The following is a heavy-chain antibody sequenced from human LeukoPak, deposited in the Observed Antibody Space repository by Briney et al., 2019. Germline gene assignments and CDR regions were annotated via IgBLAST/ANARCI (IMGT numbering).Heavy chain of an antibody. Sequence: PSETLSLTCTVSGDSFSSHYWTWIRQPPGKALEWIGYISYIGSTNYNPSLKSPVTISIDTSKNQFSLKLTSVTAADTAVYYCARDLVTVTKGFDIWGQGTMVSVSS. V-gene: IGHV4-59*11. CDR3: ARDLVTVTKGFDI. CDR2: ISYIGST. J-gene: IGHJ3*02. CDR1: GDSFSSHY. D-gene: IGHD4-17*01.